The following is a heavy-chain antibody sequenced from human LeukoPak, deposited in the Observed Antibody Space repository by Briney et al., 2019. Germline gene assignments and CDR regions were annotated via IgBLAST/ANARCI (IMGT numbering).Heavy chain of an antibody. D-gene: IGHD1-20*01. CDR2: IYHSGIT. V-gene: IGHV4-4*02. J-gene: IGHJ3*02. CDR1: GGSIYSSNW. CDR3: ASPGITLTDDAFHI. Sequence: PSGTLSLTCAVSGGSIYSSNWWSWVRQPPGKGLEWIGEIYHSGITNYNPSLKSRVTMSLDKSKSQFSLNLNSVTAADTAVYYCASPGITLTDDAFHIWGQGTMVTVSS.